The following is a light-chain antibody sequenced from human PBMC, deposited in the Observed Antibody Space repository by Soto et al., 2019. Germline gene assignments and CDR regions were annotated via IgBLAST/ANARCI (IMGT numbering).Light chain of an antibody. Sequence: QSVLTQPPSASGSPGQSVTISCTGTSSDVGGYSSVSWYQQHPGKAPKLIIYEVSKRPSGVPDRFSGSESGNTASLTVSGLQADDEADYYCSLYADSNNPPYVFGTGTKATVL. CDR1: SSDVGGYSS. V-gene: IGLV2-8*01. CDR2: EVS. J-gene: IGLJ1*01. CDR3: SLYADSNNPPYV.